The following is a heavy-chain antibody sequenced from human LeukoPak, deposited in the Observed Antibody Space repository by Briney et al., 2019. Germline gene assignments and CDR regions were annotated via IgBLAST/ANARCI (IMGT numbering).Heavy chain of an antibody. J-gene: IGHJ6*03. V-gene: IGHV1-18*01. CDR3: ARANEVGSLAYYYYYYMDV. CDR1: GYTFTSYG. CDR2: ISAYNGNT. Sequence: ASVKVSCKASGYTFTSYGISWVRQAPGQGLEWMGWISAYNGNTNYAQKLQGRVTMTTDTSTSTAYMELRSLRSDDTAVYYCARANEVGSLAYYYYYYMDVWGKGTTVTVSS. D-gene: IGHD3-16*02.